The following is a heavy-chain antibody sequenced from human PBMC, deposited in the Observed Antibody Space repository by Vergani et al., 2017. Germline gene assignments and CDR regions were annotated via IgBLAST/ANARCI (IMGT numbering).Heavy chain of an antibody. Sequence: QVQLVQSGAEVKKPGASVKVSCKASGYTFTSYGISWVRQAPGQGLEWMGWISAYNGNTNYAQKLQGRVTMTTDTSTSTAYMELRSLRSDDTAVYYCAIVVGRDIVVVPAAIRFGAFDIWGQGTMVTVSS. CDR1: GYTFTSYG. V-gene: IGHV1-18*01. CDR2: ISAYNGNT. J-gene: IGHJ3*02. D-gene: IGHD2-2*02. CDR3: AIVVGRDIVVVPAAIRFGAFDI.